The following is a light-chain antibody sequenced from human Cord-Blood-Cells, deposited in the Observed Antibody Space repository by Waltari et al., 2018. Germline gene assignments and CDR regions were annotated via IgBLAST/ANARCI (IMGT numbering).Light chain of an antibody. J-gene: IGLJ2*01. Sequence: QSALTQPASVSGSPGQSLTLPCTGTSSDVGSYNLLSWYQQHPGKAPKLMIYEVSKRPSGVSNRFSGSKSGNTASLTISGLQAEDEADYYCCSYAGSSTVVFGGGTKLTVL. CDR1: SSDVGSYNL. CDR3: CSYAGSSTVV. V-gene: IGLV2-23*02. CDR2: EVS.